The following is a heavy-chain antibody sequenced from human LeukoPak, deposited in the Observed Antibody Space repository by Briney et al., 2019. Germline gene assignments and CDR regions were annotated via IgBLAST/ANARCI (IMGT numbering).Heavy chain of an antibody. J-gene: IGHJ3*02. V-gene: IGHV4-34*01. Sequence: PSETLSLTCAVYGGSFSGYYWSWIRQPPGKGLEWIGEINHSGSTNYNPSLKSRVTISVDTSKNQFSLKLSSVTAADTAVYYCARDSISDYYDSSGYHHNDAFDIWGQGTMVTVSS. CDR3: ARDSISDYYDSSGYHHNDAFDI. CDR2: INHSGST. CDR1: GGSFSGYY. D-gene: IGHD3-22*01.